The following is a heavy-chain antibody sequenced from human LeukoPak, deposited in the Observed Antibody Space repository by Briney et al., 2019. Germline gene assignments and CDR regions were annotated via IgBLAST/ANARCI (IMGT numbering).Heavy chain of an antibody. CDR3: ARLTSIAARVDAFDI. V-gene: IGHV4-59*08. J-gene: IGHJ3*02. Sequence: SETLSLTCTVSGGSISSYYWSWIRQPPGKGLEWIGYIYYSGSTNYNPSLKSRVTISVDTSKNQFSLKLSSVTAADTAVYYCARLTSIAARVDAFDIWGQGTMVTVSS. CDR2: IYYSGST. CDR1: GGSISSYY. D-gene: IGHD6-6*01.